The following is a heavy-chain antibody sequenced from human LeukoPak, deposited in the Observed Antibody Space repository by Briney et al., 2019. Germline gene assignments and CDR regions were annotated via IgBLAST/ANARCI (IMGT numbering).Heavy chain of an antibody. J-gene: IGHJ4*02. Sequence: GGSLRLSCAASGFTFSSYAMHWVRQAPGKGLEWVAVISYDGSNKYYADSVKGRFTISRDNAKNSLYLQMNSLRAEDTAVYYCARDNPDYWGQGTLVTVSS. CDR1: GFTFSSYA. CDR3: ARDNPDY. CDR2: ISYDGSNK. V-gene: IGHV3-30-3*01. D-gene: IGHD1-14*01.